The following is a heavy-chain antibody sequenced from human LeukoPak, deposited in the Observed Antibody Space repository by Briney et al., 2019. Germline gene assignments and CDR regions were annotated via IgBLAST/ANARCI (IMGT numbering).Heavy chain of an antibody. V-gene: IGHV3-7*01. D-gene: IGHD4-17*01. CDR1: GFTFSSYW. J-gene: IGHJ6*02. CDR3: ARGGYGDYVGEDYGMDV. CDR2: IKQDGIEK. Sequence: GGSLRLSCAASGFTFSSYWMDWVRQVPGKGLEWVANIKQDGIEKYFVGSVKGRFAISRDNAKNSLYLQMNSLRVEDTAVYYCARGGYGDYVGEDYGMDVWGQGTTVTVSS.